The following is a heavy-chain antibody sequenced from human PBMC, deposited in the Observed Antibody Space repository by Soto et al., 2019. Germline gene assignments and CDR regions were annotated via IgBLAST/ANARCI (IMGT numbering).Heavy chain of an antibody. J-gene: IGHJ6*02. Sequence: QVQLVESGGGVVQPGRSLRLSCAASGFTFSSYAMHWVRQAPGKGLEWVAVISYDGSNRYYADSVKGRFTISRDNSKNTLYLQMNSLRAEDTAVYYCARTPRGLWELPYYYYGMDVWGQGTTVTVSS. V-gene: IGHV3-30-3*01. D-gene: IGHD1-26*01. CDR1: GFTFSSYA. CDR2: ISYDGSNR. CDR3: ARTPRGLWELPYYYYGMDV.